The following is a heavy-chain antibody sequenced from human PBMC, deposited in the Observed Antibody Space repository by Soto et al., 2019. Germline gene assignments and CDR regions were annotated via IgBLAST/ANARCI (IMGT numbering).Heavy chain of an antibody. V-gene: IGHV4-34*01. Sequence: SETLSLTCAVYGGSFSGYYWSWIRQPPGKGLEWIGEINHSGSTNYNPSLKSRVTISVDTSKNQFSLKLSSVTAADTAVYYCARGHKLGIYYYGMDVWGQGTTVTVSS. D-gene: IGHD7-27*01. J-gene: IGHJ6*02. CDR1: GGSFSGYY. CDR3: ARGHKLGIYYYGMDV. CDR2: INHSGST.